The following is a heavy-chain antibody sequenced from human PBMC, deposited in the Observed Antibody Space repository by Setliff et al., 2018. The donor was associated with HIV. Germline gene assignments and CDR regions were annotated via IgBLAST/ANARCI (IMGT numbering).Heavy chain of an antibody. Sequence: ASVKVSCKASGYTFTSYGMNWVRQAPGQGLERMGWINTYTGNPTYAQDFTGRFVFSLDTSVSTAYLQISSLKAEDIAVYYCARDGYYYDSSGHLAYYFDYWGQGTLVTVAS. CDR1: GYTFTSYG. J-gene: IGHJ4*02. CDR3: ARDGYYYDSSGHLAYYFDY. V-gene: IGHV7-4-1*02. D-gene: IGHD3-22*01. CDR2: INTYTGNP.